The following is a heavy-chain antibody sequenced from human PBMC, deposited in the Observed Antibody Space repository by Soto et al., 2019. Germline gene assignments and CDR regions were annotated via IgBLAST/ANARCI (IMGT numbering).Heavy chain of an antibody. CDR3: ARGVLVDTAMVTGIDY. D-gene: IGHD5-18*01. V-gene: IGHV4-59*01. Sequence: SETLSLTCTVSGGSISSYYWSWIRKPPGKGLEWIGYIYYSGSTNYNPSLKSRVTISVDTSKNQFSLKLSSVTAADTAVYYCARGVLVDTAMVTGIDYWGQGTLVTVS. J-gene: IGHJ4*02. CDR1: GGSISSYY. CDR2: IYYSGST.